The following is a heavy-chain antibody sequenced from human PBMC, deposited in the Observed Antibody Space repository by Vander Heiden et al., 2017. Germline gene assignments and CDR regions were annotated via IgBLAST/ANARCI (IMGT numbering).Heavy chain of an antibody. CDR3: ARDYRVGATPQPAYY. D-gene: IGHD1-26*01. CDR2: IWYDGSNK. Sequence: QVQLVESGGGVVQPGRSLRLSCAASGFTFSSSGMHGVRQAPGKGLEWVAVIWYDGSNKYYADSVKGRFTISRDNSKNTLYLQMNSLRAEDTAVYYCARDYRVGATPQPAYYWGQGTLVTVSS. J-gene: IGHJ4*02. CDR1: GFTFSSSG. V-gene: IGHV3-33*01.